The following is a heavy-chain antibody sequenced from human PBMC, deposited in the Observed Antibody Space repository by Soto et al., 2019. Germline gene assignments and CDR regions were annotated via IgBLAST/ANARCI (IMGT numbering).Heavy chain of an antibody. D-gene: IGHD3-9*01. CDR2: ISSSSSYI. Sequence: GGSLRLSCAASGFPFSTYTMNWVRQAPGKGLEWVSFISSSSSYIYYADSVKGRFTISRDNAKNSLYLYMNNLRAEDTAVYYCARGHPYFDWLGAYWGQGSLVTVSS. CDR1: GFPFSTYT. V-gene: IGHV3-21*01. CDR3: ARGHPYFDWLGAY. J-gene: IGHJ4*02.